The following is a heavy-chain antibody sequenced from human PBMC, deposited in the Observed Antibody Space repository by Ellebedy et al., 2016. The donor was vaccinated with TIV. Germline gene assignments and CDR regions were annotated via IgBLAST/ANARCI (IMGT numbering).Heavy chain of an antibody. D-gene: IGHD1-26*01. CDR1: GFTFSSYA. V-gene: IGHV3-23*01. J-gene: IGHJ3*02. Sequence: GESLKISXAASGFTFSSYALSWVRQAPGKGLEWVSVISASGGNTHYADSVKGRFTISRDNSKNTLYLQVNSLRAEDTAVYYCARDLKVGATDAFDIWGQGTMVTVSS. CDR2: ISASGGNT. CDR3: ARDLKVGATDAFDI.